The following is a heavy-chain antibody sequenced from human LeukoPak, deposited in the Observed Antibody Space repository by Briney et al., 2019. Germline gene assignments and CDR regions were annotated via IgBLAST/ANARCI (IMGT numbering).Heavy chain of an antibody. CDR3: ATYILNAGDSNWYDR. J-gene: IGHJ5*02. Sequence: GGSLRLSCAASGFTFSNYWMNWVRQAPGKGLEWEANVNRDGGEKYYMDSVKGRFTISRDNTQNSLYLHMSSLRADDTAVYYCATYILNAGDSNWYDRWGQGTLVTVSS. D-gene: IGHD2-21*01. CDR2: VNRDGGEK. V-gene: IGHV3-7*01. CDR1: GFTFSNYW.